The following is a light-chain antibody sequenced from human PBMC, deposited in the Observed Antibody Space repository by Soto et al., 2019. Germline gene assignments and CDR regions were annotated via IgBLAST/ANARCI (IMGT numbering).Light chain of an antibody. Sequence: QSVLTQPRSVSGSPGQSVTISCTGTSADVGGYNSVSWYQQHPGKAPKLMIYDVTKRPSGVPDRFSASKSGNTASLTISGLQAEDEADYYCCSYAGSYTDVLGTGTKVTVL. CDR2: DVT. CDR3: CSYAGSYTDV. J-gene: IGLJ1*01. V-gene: IGLV2-11*01. CDR1: SADVGGYNS.